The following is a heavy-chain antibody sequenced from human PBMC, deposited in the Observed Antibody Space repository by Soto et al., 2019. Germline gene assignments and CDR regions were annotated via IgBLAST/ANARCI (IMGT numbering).Heavy chain of an antibody. CDR3: AREIAAAGNWWFDP. J-gene: IGHJ5*02. CDR1: GYTFTGYY. D-gene: IGHD6-13*01. CDR2: INPNSGGT. Sequence: VASVKVSCKASGYTFTGYYMHWVRQAPGQGLEWMGWINPNSGGTNYAQKFQGRVTMTRGTSISTAYMELSRLRSDDTAVYYCAREIAAAGNWWFDPWGQGILVTVSS. V-gene: IGHV1-2*02.